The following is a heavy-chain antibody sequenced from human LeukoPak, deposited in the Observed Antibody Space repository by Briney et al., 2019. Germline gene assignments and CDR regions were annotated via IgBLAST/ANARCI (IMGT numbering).Heavy chain of an antibody. Sequence: GRSLRLSCAASGFTFSSYGMHWVRQAPGKGLEWVTIIWYDGSSKYYADSVKGRFTISRDNSKNTLYLQMNSLRAEDTAVYYWARGGGDDSNYSWAYWAKEPLVTVSS. D-gene: IGHD4-11*01. CDR3: ARGGGDDSNYSWAY. V-gene: IGHV3-33*01. CDR1: GFTFSSYG. J-gene: IGHJ4*02. CDR2: IWYDGSSK.